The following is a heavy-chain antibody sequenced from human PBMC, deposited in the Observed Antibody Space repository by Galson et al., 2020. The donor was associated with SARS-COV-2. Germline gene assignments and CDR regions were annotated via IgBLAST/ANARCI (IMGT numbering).Heavy chain of an antibody. CDR3: AHRLRKDGGWDSGYLDY. Sequence: SGPTLVKPTQTLTQTCTFSGFSLTTSGVGVGWIRQPPGKALEWHGVIYWDDDKRYSPSLKSRLTITKDTSKNQVVLTMTNMDSVDTGTYYCAHRLRKDGGWDSGYLDYWGQGTLVTVSS. V-gene: IGHV2-5*02. J-gene: IGHJ4*02. CDR2: IYWDDDK. D-gene: IGHD6-19*01. CDR1: GFSLTTSGVG.